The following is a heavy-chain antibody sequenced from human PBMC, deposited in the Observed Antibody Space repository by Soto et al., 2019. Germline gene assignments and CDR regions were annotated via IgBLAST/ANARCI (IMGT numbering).Heavy chain of an antibody. D-gene: IGHD1-20*01. V-gene: IGHV3-23*01. Sequence: EVQLLESGGGLVQPGGSLRLSCAASGFTFSSYAMSWVRQAPGKGLEWVSAISGSGGSTYYADSVKGRFTISRDNSKNTPYLQMNSLRAEDTAVYYCALPHITGVTGYYFDYWGQGTLVTVSS. J-gene: IGHJ4*02. CDR2: ISGSGGST. CDR1: GFTFSSYA. CDR3: ALPHITGVTGYYFDY.